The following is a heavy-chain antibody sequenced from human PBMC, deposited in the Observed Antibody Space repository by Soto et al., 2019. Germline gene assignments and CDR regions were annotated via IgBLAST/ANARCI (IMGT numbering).Heavy chain of an antibody. D-gene: IGHD3-22*01. Sequence: ASVKVSCKASGYTFTSYGISWVRQAPGRGLEWMRWISAYNGNTNYAQKLQGRVTMTTDTSTSTAYMELRSLRSDDTAVYYCARDSPYYYDSSGYYYDWGQGPLVTVSS. CDR3: ARDSPYYYDSSGYYYD. CDR2: ISAYNGNT. V-gene: IGHV1-18*01. CDR1: GYTFTSYG. J-gene: IGHJ4*02.